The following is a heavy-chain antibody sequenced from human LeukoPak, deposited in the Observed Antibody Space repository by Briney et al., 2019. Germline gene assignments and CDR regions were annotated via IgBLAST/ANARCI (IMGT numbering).Heavy chain of an antibody. CDR1: GYTFTSYG. D-gene: IGHD5-12*01. J-gene: IGHJ4*02. V-gene: IGHV1-18*01. CDR2: ISAYNGNT. CDR3: ARGGGRNIYSGYDSDY. Sequence: GASVKVSCKASGYTFTSYGISWVRQAPGQGLEWMGWISAYNGNTNYAQKLQGRVTMTTDTSTSTAYMELRSLGSDDTAVYYCARGGGRNIYSGYDSDYWGQGTLVTVSS.